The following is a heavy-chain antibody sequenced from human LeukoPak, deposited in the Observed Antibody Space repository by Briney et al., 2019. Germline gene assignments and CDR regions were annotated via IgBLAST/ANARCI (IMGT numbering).Heavy chain of an antibody. CDR1: GYTFTGYY. Sequence: GASVKVSCKASGYTFTGYYMHWVRQAPGQGLEWMGWINPNSDVTHYAPKFEGRVTMTRDTSISTAFMELTRLRSDDTAMYYCARGWNLHWNSDAFDIWGQGTLVTVSS. CDR2: INPNSDVT. V-gene: IGHV1-2*02. CDR3: ARGWNLHWNSDAFDI. J-gene: IGHJ3*02. D-gene: IGHD1-7*01.